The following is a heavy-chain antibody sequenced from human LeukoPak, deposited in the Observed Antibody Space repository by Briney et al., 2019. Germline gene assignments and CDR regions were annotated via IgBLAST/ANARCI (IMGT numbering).Heavy chain of an antibody. D-gene: IGHD2-2*01. CDR1: GYTFTSFY. CDR3: ATGERLVPAAMWFDY. J-gene: IGHJ4*02. V-gene: IGHV1-2*02. Sequence: ASVKVSCKASGYTFTSFYMHWVRLAPGQGLEWMGWINPKSGGRSYAQRFQGRVTMTRDTSISTAYMELSRLRSDDTAVYYCATGERLVPAAMWFDYWGQGTLVTVSS. CDR2: INPKSGGR.